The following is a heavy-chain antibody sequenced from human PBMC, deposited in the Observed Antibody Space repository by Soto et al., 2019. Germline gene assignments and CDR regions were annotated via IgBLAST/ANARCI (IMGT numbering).Heavy chain of an antibody. J-gene: IGHJ6*02. Sequence: QVQLVQSGAEVRKPGASVKVSCKASGYTFTTYGISWVRQAPGQGLEWMGWISGYNGHTKYAQTFQGRVTMTTDTPTSTLYMDLRSLRSDDTAVYQIARQGQMTYTYYSLDVWGQGTTATVSS. CDR3: ARQGQMTYTYYSLDV. D-gene: IGHD4-4*01. V-gene: IGHV1-18*01. CDR1: GYTFTTYG. CDR2: ISGYNGHT.